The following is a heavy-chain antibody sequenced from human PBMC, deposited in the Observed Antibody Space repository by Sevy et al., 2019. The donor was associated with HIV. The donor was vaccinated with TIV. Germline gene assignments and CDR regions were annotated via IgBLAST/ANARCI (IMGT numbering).Heavy chain of an antibody. Sequence: SETQSLTCTVSGGSISSGDYYWSWIRQPPGKGLEWIGYIYYSGSTYYNPSLKSRVTISVDTSKNQFSLKLSSVTAADTAVYYCARVGGYDRYFDYWGQGTLVTVSS. CDR2: IYYSGST. CDR3: ARVGGYDRYFDY. V-gene: IGHV4-30-4*01. J-gene: IGHJ4*02. CDR1: GGSISSGDYY. D-gene: IGHD5-12*01.